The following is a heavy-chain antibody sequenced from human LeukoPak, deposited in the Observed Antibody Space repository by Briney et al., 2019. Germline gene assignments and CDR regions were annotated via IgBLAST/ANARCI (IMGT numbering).Heavy chain of an antibody. J-gene: IGHJ4*02. Sequence: GGSLRLSCAASGFTISSYWMSWVRQAPGKGLEWVAGIWYDGSNEDYADSVKGRFTISRDNSKNTLYLQMNSLRVEDTAVYYCARSPQWLVRGGFDYWGQGTLVTVSS. CDR1: GFTISSYW. D-gene: IGHD6-19*01. V-gene: IGHV3-33*08. CDR2: IWYDGSNE. CDR3: ARSPQWLVRGGFDY.